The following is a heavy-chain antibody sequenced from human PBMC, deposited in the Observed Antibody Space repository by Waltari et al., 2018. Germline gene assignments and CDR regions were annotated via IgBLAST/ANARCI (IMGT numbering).Heavy chain of an antibody. V-gene: IGHV4-4*02. CDR2: VHRSGKA. Sequence: QLQLQESGPGLVKPSGTLSLTCAVSGDPMSSNYWWIWVRQSPVKGLEWIVQVHRSGKANYHPSFGSRVTVSLDTANYQFSLKMTSATAADTAIYFCARDRGRGLYLDSWGPGTLVTVSP. CDR3: ARDRGRGLYLDS. CDR1: GDPMSSNYW. J-gene: IGHJ4*02. D-gene: IGHD2-15*01.